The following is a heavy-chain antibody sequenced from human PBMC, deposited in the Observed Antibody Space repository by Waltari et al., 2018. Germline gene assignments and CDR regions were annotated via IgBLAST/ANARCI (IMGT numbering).Heavy chain of an antibody. Sequence: QVQLVESGGGVVQPGRSLRLSCAASGFTFSSYAMHWVRQAPGKGLEWVAVISYDGSNKSYADSVKGRFTISRDNSKNTLYLQMNSLRAEDTAVYYCASHDYGDYYYFDYWGQGTLVTVSS. D-gene: IGHD4-17*01. J-gene: IGHJ4*02. CDR2: ISYDGSNK. V-gene: IGHV3-30-3*01. CDR1: GFTFSSYA. CDR3: ASHDYGDYYYFDY.